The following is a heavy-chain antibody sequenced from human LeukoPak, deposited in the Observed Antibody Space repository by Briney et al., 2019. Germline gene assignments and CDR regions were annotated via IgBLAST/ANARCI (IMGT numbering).Heavy chain of an antibody. CDR1: GFTFSSYA. J-gene: IGHJ4*02. CDR3: AKGPRGRDTAMVTEYYFDY. V-gene: IGHV3-23*01. D-gene: IGHD5-18*01. CDR2: ISGSGGST. Sequence: QSGGSLRLSCAASGFTFSSYAMSWVRQAPGKGLEWVSAISGSGGSTYYADSVKGRFTISRDNSKNTLYLQMNSLRAEDTAVYYCAKGPRGRDTAMVTEYYFDYWGQGTLVTVSS.